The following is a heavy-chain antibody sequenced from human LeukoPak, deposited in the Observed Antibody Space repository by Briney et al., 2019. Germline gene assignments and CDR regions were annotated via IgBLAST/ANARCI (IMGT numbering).Heavy chain of an antibody. CDR3: AREGAPGDSYYFDY. D-gene: IGHD2-2*01. V-gene: IGHV4-30-2*01. CDR1: GGSISSGGYY. Sequence: PSQTLSLTCTVSGGSISSGGYYWSWIRQPPGKGLEWIGYIYHSGSTYYNPSLKSRVTISVDRTKNQFSLKLSSVTAADTAVYYCAREGAPGDSYYFDYWGQGTLVTVSS. J-gene: IGHJ4*02. CDR2: IYHSGST.